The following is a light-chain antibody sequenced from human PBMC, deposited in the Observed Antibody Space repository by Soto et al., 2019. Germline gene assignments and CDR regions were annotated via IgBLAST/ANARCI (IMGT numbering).Light chain of an antibody. Sequence: QSALTQPASVSGSPGQSITISCTGTSSDVGGYNYVSWYQQHPGKAPKLMIYDISNWPSGVSNRFSGYKSGNTASLTISGRQEEDDADYYGSSYTSSNTVVFGGGTKLTVL. J-gene: IGLJ2*01. CDR3: SSYTSSNTVV. CDR1: SSDVGGYNY. V-gene: IGLV2-14*01. CDR2: DIS.